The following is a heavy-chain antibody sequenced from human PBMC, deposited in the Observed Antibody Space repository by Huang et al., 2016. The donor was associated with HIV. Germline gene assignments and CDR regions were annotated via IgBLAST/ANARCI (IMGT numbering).Heavy chain of an antibody. J-gene: IGHJ4*02. D-gene: IGHD3-10*01. V-gene: IGHV4-39*01. CDR2: IYYSGRT. Sequence: QLQLQESGPGLVKPSETLSLTCTVSGGSIRSDNYYWGWIRQPPGKGLEWIGIIYYSGRTYYNPSLKSRVTITVDTSKNQFSLKMRSVTAADTAVYYCARLPGSITMIRGVITDPYWGQGTLVTVSS. CDR1: GGSIRSDNYY. CDR3: ARLPGSITMIRGVITDPY.